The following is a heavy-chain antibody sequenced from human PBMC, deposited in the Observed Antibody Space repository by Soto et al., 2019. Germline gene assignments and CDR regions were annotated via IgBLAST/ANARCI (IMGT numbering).Heavy chain of an antibody. CDR2: IYYSGST. Sequence: QVQLQESGPGLVKPSETLSLTCTVSGGSISSYYWSWIRQPPGKGLEWIGYIYYSGSTNYNPSLKSRATISVDTSKNQFSLKLSSVTAADTAVYYCARDRRGYDSNYYYYYGMDVWGQGTTVTVSS. V-gene: IGHV4-59*01. CDR1: GGSISSYY. J-gene: IGHJ6*02. CDR3: ARDRRGYDSNYYYYYGMDV. D-gene: IGHD5-12*01.